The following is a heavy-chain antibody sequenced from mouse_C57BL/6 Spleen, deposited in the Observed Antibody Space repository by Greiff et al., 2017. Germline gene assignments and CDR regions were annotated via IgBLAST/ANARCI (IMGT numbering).Heavy chain of an antibody. J-gene: IGHJ3*01. V-gene: IGHV1-80*01. D-gene: IGHD2-1*01. CDR3: ARRGNAWFAY. CDR2: IYPGDGDT. Sequence: QVHVKQSGAELVKPGASVKISCKASGYAFSSYWMNWVKQRPGKGLEWIGKIYPGDGDTNYNGKFKGKATLTADKSSSTAYMQLGSLTSEDSAVYFCARRGNAWFAYWGQGTLVTVSA. CDR1: GYAFSSYW.